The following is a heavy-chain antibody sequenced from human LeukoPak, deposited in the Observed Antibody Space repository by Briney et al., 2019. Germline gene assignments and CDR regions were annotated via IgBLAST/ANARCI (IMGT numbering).Heavy chain of an antibody. CDR1: GYTFTGYY. CDR2: INPNSGGT. D-gene: IGHD1/OR15-1a*01. V-gene: IGHV1-2*02. Sequence: GASVKVSCKASGYTFTGYYMHWVRQAPGQGLEWIGWINPNSGGTNYAQKFQGRVTMTRDTSISTAYMELSRLRSDDTAVYYCARVPPPGITGTQFDYWGQGTLVTVSS. CDR3: ARVPPPGITGTQFDY. J-gene: IGHJ4*02.